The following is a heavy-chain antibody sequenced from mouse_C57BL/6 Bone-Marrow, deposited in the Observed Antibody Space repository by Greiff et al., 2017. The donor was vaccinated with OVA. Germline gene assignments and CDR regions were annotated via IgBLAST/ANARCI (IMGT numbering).Heavy chain of an antibody. V-gene: IGHV2-2*01. Sequence: QVQLKESGPGLVQPSPSLSITCTVSGFSLTSYGVHWVRQSPGKGLEWLGVIWSGGSTDYNAAFISRLSLSKDTSKRQVFFKMYSLQADDTSLYYCASQLRPTYYAMAYWGQGTSVTVSS. D-gene: IGHD3-2*02. CDR2: IWSGGST. CDR3: ASQLRPTYYAMAY. J-gene: IGHJ4*01. CDR1: GFSLTSYG.